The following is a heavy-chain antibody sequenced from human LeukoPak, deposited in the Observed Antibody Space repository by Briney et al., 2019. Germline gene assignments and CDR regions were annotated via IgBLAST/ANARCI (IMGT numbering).Heavy chain of an antibody. CDR1: GYTFTGYY. V-gene: IGHV1-2*06. Sequence: GASVTVSCTASGYTFTGYYMHWVRQAPGQGLEWMGRINPNSGGTNYAQKFQGRVTMTRDTSISTAYMELSRLRSDDTAVYYCAGRRSSGNWFDPWGQGTLVTVSS. CDR3: AGRRSSGNWFDP. CDR2: INPNSGGT. D-gene: IGHD6-6*01. J-gene: IGHJ5*02.